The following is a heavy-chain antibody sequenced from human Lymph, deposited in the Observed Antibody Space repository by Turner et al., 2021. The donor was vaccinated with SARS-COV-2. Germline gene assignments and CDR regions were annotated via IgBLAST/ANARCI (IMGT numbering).Heavy chain of an antibody. D-gene: IGHD2-15*01. J-gene: IGHJ6*02. CDR3: ARDRGGYGAYYYGMDV. V-gene: IGHV3-48*02. Sequence: EVQLVESGGGLVQPGGSLRLSCAASGFTFSSYSMHWVRQAPGKGLEWVSYISISSSTIYYADSVKGRFTISRDNAKNSLYLQMNSLRDEDTAVYYCARDRGGYGAYYYGMDVWGQGTTVTVSS. CDR1: GFTFSSYS. CDR2: ISISSSTI.